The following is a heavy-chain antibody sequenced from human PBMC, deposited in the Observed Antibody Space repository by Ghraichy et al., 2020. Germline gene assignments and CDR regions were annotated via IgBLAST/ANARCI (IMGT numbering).Heavy chain of an antibody. CDR1: GYMFTGYH. J-gene: IGHJ4*02. D-gene: IGHD5-24*01. Sequence: ASVKVSCLTSGYMFTGYHMQWVRQAPGQGLEWMGCIHVCIGATGYPEKFQGRVTLTRDTPTRPAYMELTRLKPDDTAVYFCGRDARGWLQVEDWGQGTLVSVSS. CDR2: IHVCIGAT. V-gene: IGHV1-2*02. CDR3: GRDARGWLQVED.